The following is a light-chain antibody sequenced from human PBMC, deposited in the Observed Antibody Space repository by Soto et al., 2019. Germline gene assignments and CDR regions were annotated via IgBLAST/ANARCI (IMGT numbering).Light chain of an antibody. J-gene: IGKJ2*01. V-gene: IGKV1-5*01. CDR3: QQYNSYSYT. CDR1: QSINSW. Sequence: IQMTQSPSTLSASVGDRVTITCRASQSINSWLAWYQQKPGKAPKLLIYDASSLEGGVPSRFSGSGSGTEVTLTISSLQPDDFAAYYCQQYNSYSYTFGQGTKLELK. CDR2: DAS.